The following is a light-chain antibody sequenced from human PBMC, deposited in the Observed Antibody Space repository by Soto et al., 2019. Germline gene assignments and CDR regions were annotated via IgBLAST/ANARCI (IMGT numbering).Light chain of an antibody. V-gene: IGKV3-20*01. CDR3: QHFGNSLWT. CDR1: QSVASRN. J-gene: IGKJ1*01. CDR2: GTS. Sequence: EIVLTQSPGTLSLSPGERATLSCRASQSVASRNLAWYQQRSGQAPRLLIYGTSSRAIHTPDRFSGSGSGTDFTLTISDLEPEDVAVYFCQHFGNSLWTFGQGTKVEI.